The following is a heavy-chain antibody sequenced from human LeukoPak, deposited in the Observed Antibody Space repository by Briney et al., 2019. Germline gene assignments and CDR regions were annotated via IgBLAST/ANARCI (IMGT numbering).Heavy chain of an antibody. CDR3: AAWVRIVVAFDP. CDR2: IYHSGST. Sequence: SQTLSLTCAVSGGSISSGGYSWSWIRQPPGKGLEWIGYIYHSGSTYYNPSLKSRVTISVDRSKNQFSLKLSSVTAADTAVYYCAAWVRIVVAFDPWGQGTLVTVSS. CDR1: GGSISSGGYS. V-gene: IGHV4-30-2*01. D-gene: IGHD2-15*01. J-gene: IGHJ5*02.